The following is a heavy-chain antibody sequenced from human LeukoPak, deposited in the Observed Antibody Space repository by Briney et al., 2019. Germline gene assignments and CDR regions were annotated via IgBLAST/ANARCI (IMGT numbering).Heavy chain of an antibody. Sequence: EASVKVSCKASGYTFTGYYMHWVRQAPGQGLEWMGWISAYNGNTNYAQKLQGRVTMTTDTSTSTAYMELRSLRSDDTAVYYCARDIPTDDYGDDWGQGTPFTVSS. J-gene: IGHJ4*02. V-gene: IGHV1-18*04. D-gene: IGHD2-2*02. CDR2: ISAYNGNT. CDR1: GYTFTGYY. CDR3: ARDIPTDDYGDD.